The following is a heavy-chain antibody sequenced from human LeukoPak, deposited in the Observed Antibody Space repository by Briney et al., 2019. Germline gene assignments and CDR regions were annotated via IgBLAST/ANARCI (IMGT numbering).Heavy chain of an antibody. CDR2: ISSSSSYI. V-gene: IGHV3-21*01. J-gene: IGHJ4*02. CDR1: GFTFSSYS. D-gene: IGHD6-6*01. Sequence: GGSLRLSCAASGFTFSSYSMNWVRQAPGKGLEWVSSISSSSSYIYYADSVKGRFTISRDNAKNSLYLQMNSLRAEETAVYYCARDRGSSSSFGGIFDYWGQGTLVTVSP. CDR3: ARDRGSSSSFGGIFDY.